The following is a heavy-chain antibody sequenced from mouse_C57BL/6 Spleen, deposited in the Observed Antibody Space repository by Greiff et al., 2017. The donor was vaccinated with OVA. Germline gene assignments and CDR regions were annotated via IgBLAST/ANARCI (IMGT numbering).Heavy chain of an antibody. D-gene: IGHD1-1*01. CDR2: ISYDGSN. J-gene: IGHJ4*01. CDR3: ARADYYGSSYGGAMDY. CDR1: GYSITSGYY. Sequence: EVKLVESGPGLVKPSQSLSLTCSVTGYSITSGYYWNWIRQFPGNKLEWMGYISYDGSNNYNPSLKNRISITRDTSKNQFFLKLNSVTTEDTATYYCARADYYGSSYGGAMDYWGQGTSVTVSS. V-gene: IGHV3-6*01.